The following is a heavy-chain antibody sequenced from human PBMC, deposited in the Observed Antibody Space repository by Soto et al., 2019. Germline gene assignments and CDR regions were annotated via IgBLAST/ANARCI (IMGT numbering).Heavy chain of an antibody. V-gene: IGHV3-15*01. J-gene: IGHJ4*02. CDR2: IKSKTDGGTT. Sequence: EVQLVESGGGLVKPGGSLRLSCAASGFTFSNAWMSWVRQAPGKGLKWVGRIKSKTDGGTTDYAAPVKGRFTISRDDSKNTLYLQMNSLKTEDTAVYYCTGYSGSYANFDYWGQGTLVTVSS. D-gene: IGHD1-26*01. CDR3: TGYSGSYANFDY. CDR1: GFTFSNAW.